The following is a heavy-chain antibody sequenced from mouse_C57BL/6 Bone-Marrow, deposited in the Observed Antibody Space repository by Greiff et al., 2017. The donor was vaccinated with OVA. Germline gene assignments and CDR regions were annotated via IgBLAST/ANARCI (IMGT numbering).Heavy chain of an antibody. D-gene: IGHD1-1*01. CDR3: TLFTTVEDHWYFDV. Sequence: EVQLQQSGAELVRPGASVKLSCTASGFNIKDDYMHWVKQRPEQGLEWIGWIDPENGDTEYASQFQGKATITADPSSNPAYLQLSSLTSEDTSVYYCTLFTTVEDHWYFDVWGTGTTVTVSS. CDR1: GFNIKDDY. V-gene: IGHV14-4*01. J-gene: IGHJ1*03. CDR2: IDPENGDT.